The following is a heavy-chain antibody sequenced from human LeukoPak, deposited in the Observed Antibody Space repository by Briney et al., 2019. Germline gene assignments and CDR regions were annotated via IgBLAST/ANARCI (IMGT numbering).Heavy chain of an antibody. CDR1: GYTFTDHY. D-gene: IGHD3-16*01. J-gene: IGHJ3*02. CDR3: ARGVGAFDI. Sequence: ASVNVSCKASGYTFTDHYMLCVRQAPGPRLEWMGWINPNSGGTNYAQRCQGRVTMTRDTSISTAYMELSRLRSDDTAVYYCARGVGAFDIWGQGTMVTVSS. V-gene: IGHV1-2*02. CDR2: INPNSGGT.